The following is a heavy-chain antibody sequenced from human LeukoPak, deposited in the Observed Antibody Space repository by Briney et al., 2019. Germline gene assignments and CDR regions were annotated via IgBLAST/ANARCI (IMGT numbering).Heavy chain of an antibody. CDR1: GGSISSYY. V-gene: IGHV4-4*07. CDR2: ICTSGST. Sequence: SETLSLTCTVSGGSISSYYWSWIRQPAGKGLEWIGRICTSGSTNYNPSLKSRVTMSVDTSKNQFSLKLSSVTAADTAVYYCARELGYYYDSSGYSKSHDAFDIWGQGTMVTVSS. D-gene: IGHD3-22*01. J-gene: IGHJ3*02. CDR3: ARELGYYYDSSGYSKSHDAFDI.